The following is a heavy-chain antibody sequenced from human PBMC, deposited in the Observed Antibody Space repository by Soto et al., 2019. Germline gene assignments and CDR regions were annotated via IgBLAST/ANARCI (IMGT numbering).Heavy chain of an antibody. V-gene: IGHV4-59*01. Sequence: PSETLSLTCTVSGGYIRGYSWSWIRQPPGKGLEWIGYIFYRGSTNYNPSLKSRVTISVDTSKNQFSLKLSSVTAADTAVYYCARRYGGNFDYWGQGTLVTVSS. J-gene: IGHJ4*02. CDR1: GGYIRGYS. CDR2: IFYRGST. D-gene: IGHD3-16*01. CDR3: ARRYGGNFDY.